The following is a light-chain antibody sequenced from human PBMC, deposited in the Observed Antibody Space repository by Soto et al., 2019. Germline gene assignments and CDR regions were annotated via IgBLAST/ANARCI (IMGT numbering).Light chain of an antibody. CDR3: QQYQSLT. Sequence: IVLTQSPAILALSPGDGATLSCRASQSVSSSYLAWYQHKPGQAPRLLIHGASSRVTGIPDRFSGSGSGTDFTLTITRLEPEDFAVYYCQQYQSLTFGGGTKVDIK. CDR2: GAS. CDR1: QSVSSSY. V-gene: IGKV3-20*01. J-gene: IGKJ4*01.